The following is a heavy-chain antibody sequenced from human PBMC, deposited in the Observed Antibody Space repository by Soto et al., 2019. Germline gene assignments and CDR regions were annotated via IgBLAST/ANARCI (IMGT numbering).Heavy chain of an antibody. CDR1: GYSISSSNW. J-gene: IGHJ4*02. CDR2: IYYSGTT. Sequence: QVQLQESGPGLVKPSDTLSLTCAVSGYSISSSNWWGWIRQPPGKGLEWIGYIYYSGTTYYNPSLTSRVTMSVDTSKNQFSLKLTSVTAVDPAVYYCARREIQGPIDYWGQGTLVTVSS. V-gene: IGHV4-28*01. CDR3: ARREIQGPIDY. D-gene: IGHD1-26*01.